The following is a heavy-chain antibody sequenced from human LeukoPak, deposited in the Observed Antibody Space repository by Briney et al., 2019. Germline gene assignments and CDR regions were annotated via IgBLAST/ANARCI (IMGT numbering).Heavy chain of an antibody. D-gene: IGHD2-2*02. J-gene: IGHJ4*02. CDR2: IIPIFGTA. Sequence: SVKVSCKASGGTFSSYAISWVRQAPGQGLEWMGGIIPIFGTANYAQKFQGRVTITADESTSTAYMELSSPRSEDTAVYYCARDLTPYCSSTSCDIWVFDYWGQGTLVTVSS. CDR1: GGTFSSYA. CDR3: ARDLTPYCSSTSCDIWVFDY. V-gene: IGHV1-69*01.